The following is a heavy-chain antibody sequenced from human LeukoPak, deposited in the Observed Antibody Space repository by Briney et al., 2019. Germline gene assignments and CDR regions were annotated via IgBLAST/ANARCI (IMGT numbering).Heavy chain of an antibody. V-gene: IGHV4-39*01. CDR2: IYYSGST. J-gene: IGHJ4*02. D-gene: IGHD3-10*01. Sequence: SETLSLTCTVSGGPISSSSYYWGWIRQPPGKGLEWIGSIYYSGSTYYNPSLKSRVTISVDTSKNQFSLKLSSVTAADTAVYYCAKHSTMVRGVIHYYFDYWGQGTLVTVSS. CDR1: GGPISSSSYY. CDR3: AKHSTMVRGVIHYYFDY.